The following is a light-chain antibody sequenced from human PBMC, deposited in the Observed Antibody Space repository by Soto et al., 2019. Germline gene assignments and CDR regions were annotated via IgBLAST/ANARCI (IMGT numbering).Light chain of an antibody. Sequence: QSVLTQPASVSGSPGQSITISCTGSSSDVGGNKYVSRYQQYPGKAPKLMICDVSNRPSGVSNRFSGSKSGNTASLTISGPQAEDEADYYCGAFTGPPYFFGTGTKVTAL. J-gene: IGLJ1*01. V-gene: IGLV2-14*01. CDR3: GAFTGPPYF. CDR1: SSDVGGNKY. CDR2: DVS.